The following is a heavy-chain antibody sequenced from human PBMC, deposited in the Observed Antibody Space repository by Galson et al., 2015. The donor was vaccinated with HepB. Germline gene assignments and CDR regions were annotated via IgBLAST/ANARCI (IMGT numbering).Heavy chain of an antibody. CDR3: ARAAHYYDSSGYLVQLDY. CDR2: IIPIFGTA. Sequence: SVKVSCKASGGTFSSYAISWVRQAPGQGLEWMGGIIPIFGTANYAQKFQGRVTITADESTSTAYMELSSLRSEDTAVYYCARAAHYYDSSGYLVQLDYWGREPWSPSPQ. D-gene: IGHD3-22*01. J-gene: IGHJ4*02. CDR1: GGTFSSYA. V-gene: IGHV1-69*13.